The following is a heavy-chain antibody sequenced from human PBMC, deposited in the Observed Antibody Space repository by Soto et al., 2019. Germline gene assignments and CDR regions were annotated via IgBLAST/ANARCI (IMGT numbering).Heavy chain of an antibody. CDR2: INHSGST. D-gene: IGHD2-15*01. V-gene: IGHV4-34*01. CDR3: ARFTGDIVVVVAAKTIRSGWFDP. Sequence: PSETLSLTCAVYGGSFSGYYWSWIRQPPGKGLEWIGEINHSGSTNYNPSLKSRVTISVDTSKNQFSLKLSSVTAADTAVYYCARFTGDIVVVVAAKTIRSGWFDPWGRGTLVTVS. CDR1: GGSFSGYY. J-gene: IGHJ5*02.